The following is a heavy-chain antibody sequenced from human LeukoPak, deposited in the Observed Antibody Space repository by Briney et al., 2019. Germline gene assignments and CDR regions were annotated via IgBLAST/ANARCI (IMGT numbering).Heavy chain of an antibody. J-gene: IGHJ4*02. Sequence: GGSLRLSCAASGFTFNNYATNWVCQAPGKGLEWVSSISGGGETTYYADSAKGRFTISRDNSQNTLYLQMNSLRAEDTAVYYCARDYADYVGYFFFDYWGQGTLVTVSS. CDR3: ARDYADYVGYFFFDY. CDR1: GFTFNNYA. CDR2: ISGGGETT. V-gene: IGHV3-23*01. D-gene: IGHD4-17*01.